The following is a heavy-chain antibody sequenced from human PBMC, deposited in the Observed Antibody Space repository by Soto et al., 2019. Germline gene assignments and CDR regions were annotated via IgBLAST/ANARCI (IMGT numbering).Heavy chain of an antibody. J-gene: IGHJ6*02. CDR3: ARDVPDTALFFYYYGMDV. D-gene: IGHD5-18*01. Sequence: QVHLVQSGAEVKKPGASVKVSCKASGYSFTSYGISWVRQGPGQGLEWMGWISTDNGNTNYAHNLQGRGTMTTDTSTSTAYMDLWSLGADDTAVYYCARDVPDTALFFYYYGMDVWGQGTTVTVSS. CDR1: GYSFTSYG. CDR2: ISTDNGNT. V-gene: IGHV1-18*01.